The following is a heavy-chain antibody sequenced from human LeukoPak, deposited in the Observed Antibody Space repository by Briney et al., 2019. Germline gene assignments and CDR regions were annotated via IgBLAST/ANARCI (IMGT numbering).Heavy chain of an antibody. V-gene: IGHV3-30*03. CDR1: GFPFSSYG. CDR3: ASEATIISDY. D-gene: IGHD5-24*01. CDR2: ISYDGSNK. Sequence: GGSLRLSCAASGFPFSSYGMHWVRQAPGKGLEWVAVISYDGSNKYYADSVKGRFTISRDNAKNSLYLQMNSLRAEDTAVYYCASEATIISDYWGQGTLVTVSS. J-gene: IGHJ4*02.